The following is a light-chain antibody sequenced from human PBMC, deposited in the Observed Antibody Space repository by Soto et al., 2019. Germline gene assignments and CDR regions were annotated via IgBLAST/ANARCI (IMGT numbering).Light chain of an antibody. CDR3: LSFAISSTYV. CDR2: DVS. CDR1: SSDVGAYNY. J-gene: IGLJ1*01. V-gene: IGLV2-14*01. Sequence: QSVLTQPASVYGSPGQSITISCTGTSSDVGAYNYVSWYQQHPGKAPKVMIYDVSNRPSGVSDRFSGSKSGNTASLTISGLQAEDEADYYCLSFAISSTYVFGTGTKVTVL.